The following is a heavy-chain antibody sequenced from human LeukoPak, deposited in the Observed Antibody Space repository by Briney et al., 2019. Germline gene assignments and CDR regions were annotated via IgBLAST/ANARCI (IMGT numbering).Heavy chain of an antibody. CDR3: ARGTEWELTTFDI. CDR1: GYTFTSYA. J-gene: IGHJ3*02. D-gene: IGHD1-26*01. V-gene: IGHV7-4-1*02. Sequence: ASVKVSCKASGYTFTSYAMNWVRQAPGQGLEWMGWINTNTGNPTYAQGFPGRVVFSLDTSVSTAYLQISSLKAEDTAVYYCARGTEWELTTFDIWGQGTMVTVSS. CDR2: INTNTGNP.